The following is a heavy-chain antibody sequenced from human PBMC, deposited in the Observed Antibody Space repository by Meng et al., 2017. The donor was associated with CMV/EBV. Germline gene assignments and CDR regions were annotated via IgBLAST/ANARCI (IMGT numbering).Heavy chain of an antibody. V-gene: IGHV1-69*05. J-gene: IGHJ4*02. D-gene: IGHD6-19*01. CDR2: IVPIFGTT. Sequence: SVKVSCKTSGGTFSSYAFIWVRQAPGQGLEWMAGIVPIFGTTDYAQKFQGRVTLTTDESTSTAYMELSSLTSEDTAVYYCARSSQWLLPNLDHWGQGTLVTVSS. CDR3: ARSSQWLLPNLDH. CDR1: GGTFSSYA.